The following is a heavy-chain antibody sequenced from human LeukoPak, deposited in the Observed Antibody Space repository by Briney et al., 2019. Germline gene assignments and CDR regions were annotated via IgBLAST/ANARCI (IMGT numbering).Heavy chain of an antibody. CDR3: ARHVVRGSYGSGSYKHYYYYYGMDV. CDR1: GGSISSYY. Sequence: PSQTLSLTCTVSGGSISSYYWSWIRQPPGKGREWIVYIYYSGSTNYNPSLKSRVTISVDASKNQFTLKLSSVTAADTAVYYCARHVVRGSYGSGSYKHYYYYYGMDVWGQGTTVTVSS. CDR2: IYYSGST. D-gene: IGHD3-10*01. J-gene: IGHJ6*02. V-gene: IGHV4-59*08.